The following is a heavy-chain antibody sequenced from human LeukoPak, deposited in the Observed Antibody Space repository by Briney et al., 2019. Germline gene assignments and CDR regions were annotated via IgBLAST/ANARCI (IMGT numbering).Heavy chain of an antibody. J-gene: IGHJ3*01. CDR2: ISGTSRYI. CDR1: GFTFSSYS. D-gene: IGHD3-22*01. V-gene: IGHV3-21*01. Sequence: PGGSLRLSCAASGFTFSSYSMIWVRQAPGKGLEWVSSISGTSRYIYYADSMKGRFTVSRDNAKNSLFLQINSLRAEDTAVYYCAREGAHFDSGGYYDAFDFWGQGTPVTVSS. CDR3: AREGAHFDSGGYYDAFDF.